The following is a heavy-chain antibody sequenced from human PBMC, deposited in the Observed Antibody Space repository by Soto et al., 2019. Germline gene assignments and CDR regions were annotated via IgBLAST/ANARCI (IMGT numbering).Heavy chain of an antibody. D-gene: IGHD4-17*01. CDR2: ISAYSGDT. V-gene: IGHV1-18*01. J-gene: IGHJ4*02. CDR3: ARPSGSYGDYAWSLKY. Sequence: QVQLVQSGAEVMKPGASVKVSCKASGYTFTGYSVGWVRQAPGQGLEWMGWISAYSGDTYYAQRFQDRLTMTTDASTSTAYMELTSLRSDDTAVYYCARPSGSYGDYAWSLKYWGQGTLVTVSS. CDR1: GYTFTGYS.